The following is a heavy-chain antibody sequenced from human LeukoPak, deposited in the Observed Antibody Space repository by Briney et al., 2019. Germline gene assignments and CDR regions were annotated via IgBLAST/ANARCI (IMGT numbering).Heavy chain of an antibody. CDR2: INSDGSRT. CDR1: GFTFSSYW. J-gene: IGHJ4*02. D-gene: IGHD5-24*01. CDR3: AKHKEGYNLDY. Sequence: PGGSLRLSCAASGFTFSSYWMHWVRQALGKGLVWVSRINSDGSRTSYADSVKGRFTISRDNAKNTLYLQMNSQRSEDTPVYYCAKHKEGYNLDYWGQGTLVTVSS. V-gene: IGHV3-74*01.